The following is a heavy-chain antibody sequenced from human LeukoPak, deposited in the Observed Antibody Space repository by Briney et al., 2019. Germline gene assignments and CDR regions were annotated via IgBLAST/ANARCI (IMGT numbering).Heavy chain of an antibody. D-gene: IGHD3-9*01. CDR1: GFTFSTYA. CDR3: AKRGYYDTLTGYYPFDN. Sequence: GGSLRLSCAASGFTFSTYAMTWVRQAPGKGLEWVSASGNGVGTKYADSVEGRFTISRDNSKNTLYLQMNSLRAEDTAMYYCAKRGYYDTLTGYYPFDNWGQGTLVTVSS. CDR2: SGNGVGT. V-gene: IGHV3-23*01. J-gene: IGHJ4*02.